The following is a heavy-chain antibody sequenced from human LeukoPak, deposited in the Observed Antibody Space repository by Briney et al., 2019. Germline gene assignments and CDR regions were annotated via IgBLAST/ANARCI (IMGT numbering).Heavy chain of an antibody. CDR1: GFTFSSYA. Sequence: GGSLRLSCAASGFTFSSYAMSRVRQAPGKGLEWVSAISGSGGSTYYADSVKGRFTISRDNSKNTLYLQMNSLRAEDTAVYYCAKPGWFGELSDYFDYWGQGTLVTVSS. CDR3: AKPGWFGELSDYFDY. D-gene: IGHD3-10*01. V-gene: IGHV3-23*01. CDR2: ISGSGGST. J-gene: IGHJ4*02.